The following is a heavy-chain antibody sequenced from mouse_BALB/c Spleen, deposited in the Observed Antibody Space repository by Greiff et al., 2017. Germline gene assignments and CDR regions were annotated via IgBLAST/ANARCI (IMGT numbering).Heavy chain of an antibody. Sequence: EVQLVETGGGLVQPKGSLKLSCAASGFTFNTNAMNWVRQAPGKGLEWVARIRSKSNNYATYYADSVKDRFTISRDDSQSMLYLQMNNLKTEDTAMYYCVRERHWYFDVWGAGTTVTVSS. CDR1: GFTFNTNA. V-gene: IGHV10S3*01. CDR3: VRERHWYFDV. J-gene: IGHJ1*01. CDR2: IRSKSNNYAT.